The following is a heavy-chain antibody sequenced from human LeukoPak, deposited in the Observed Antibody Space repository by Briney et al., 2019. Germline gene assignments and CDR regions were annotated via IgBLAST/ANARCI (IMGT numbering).Heavy chain of an antibody. D-gene: IGHD3-16*01. Sequence: PSETLSLTCTVSGGSISSSSYYWGWIRQPPGKGLEWIGSIYYSGSTYYNPSLKSRVTISVDTSKNQFSLKLSSVTAADTAVYYCARTRGAYYYYHMDVWGKGTTVTISS. V-gene: IGHV4-39*07. CDR2: IYYSGST. J-gene: IGHJ6*03. CDR3: ARTRGAYYYYHMDV. CDR1: GGSISSSSYY.